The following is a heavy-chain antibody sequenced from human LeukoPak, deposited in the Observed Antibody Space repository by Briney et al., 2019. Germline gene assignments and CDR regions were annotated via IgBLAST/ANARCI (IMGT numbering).Heavy chain of an antibody. CDR1: GFTFSTSP. CDR3: ARGPGSGHYFDY. J-gene: IGHJ4*02. V-gene: IGHV3-48*01. Sequence: GGSLRLSCAASGFTFSTSPMNWVRQAPGKGPEWVSYISSSSGTIYYADSVKGRFTISRDNAENSLYLQMNSLRAEDTAVYYCARGPGSGHYFDYWGQGNLVTVSS. D-gene: IGHD2-15*01. CDR2: ISSSSGTI.